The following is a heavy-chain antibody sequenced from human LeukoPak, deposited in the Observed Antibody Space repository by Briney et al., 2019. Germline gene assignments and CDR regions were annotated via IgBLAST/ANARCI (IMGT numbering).Heavy chain of an antibody. V-gene: IGHV3-64D*06. CDR1: GFVFTIYT. CDR3: VKDFGRIRGTPDS. D-gene: IGHD1-26*01. Sequence: GGSLRLSCSASGFVFTIYTMYWVRQAPGKGPEYVSTISGSGNGFSIYYADSVKGRFTISRDDSKSILYLQMNGLRSEDTAVYYCVKDFGRIRGTPDSWGQGTLVTISS. J-gene: IGHJ4*02. CDR2: ISGSGNGFSI.